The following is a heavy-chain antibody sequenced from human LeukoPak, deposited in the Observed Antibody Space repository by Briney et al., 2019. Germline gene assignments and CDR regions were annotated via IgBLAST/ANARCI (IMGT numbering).Heavy chain of an antibody. CDR2: ISDSGGNS. Sequence: GGSLRLSCTASGFTFSSYWMDRVRQAPGKGLEWVSSISDSGGNSFYIDSVKGRFTISRDNSKNTLYLQVNSLRAEDTALYYCAKVSTIIEAGLRYFDLWGRGTLVTVSS. J-gene: IGHJ2*01. CDR3: AKVSTIIEAGLRYFDL. V-gene: IGHV3-23*01. D-gene: IGHD6-19*01. CDR1: GFTFSSYW.